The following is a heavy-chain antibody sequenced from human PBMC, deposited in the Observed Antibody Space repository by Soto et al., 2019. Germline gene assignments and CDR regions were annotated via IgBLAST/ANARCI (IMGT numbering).Heavy chain of an antibody. V-gene: IGHV4-31*03. J-gene: IGHJ6*03. CDR2: IYYSGST. CDR3: GRVPAAPGRCGLGTVFAF. CDR1: GGSISSRGYY. Sequence: PSETLSLSYTVSGGSISSRGYYWSWIRKHPGKGLEWIGYIYYSGSTYYNPSLKCRVTISVDTSKNQFSLKLSSLTAADTAVNKFGRVPAAPGRCGLGTVFAFWGNGTTDPVS. D-gene: IGHD2-15*01.